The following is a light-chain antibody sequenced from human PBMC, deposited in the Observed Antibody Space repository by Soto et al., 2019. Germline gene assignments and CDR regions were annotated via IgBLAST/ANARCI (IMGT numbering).Light chain of an antibody. J-gene: IGKJ1*01. CDR1: QSISNW. V-gene: IGKV1-5*01. Sequence: DLQMTQSPSTLSASVGDRVTITCRASQSISNWLAWYQQKPGKAPKLLIYDASSLERGVPSRFSGSGSGTEFTLTISSLQPDDFATYYCQQCNGYSRTFGQGTKVEIK. CDR3: QQCNGYSRT. CDR2: DAS.